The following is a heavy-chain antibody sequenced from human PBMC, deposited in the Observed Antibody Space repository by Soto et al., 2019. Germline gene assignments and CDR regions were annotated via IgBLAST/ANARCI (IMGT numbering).Heavy chain of an antibody. CDR3: ARHKEYSSVWPEFDY. D-gene: IGHD6-19*01. CDR2: TYYRSKWYN. V-gene: IGHV6-1*01. CDR1: GDSVSSNSAA. J-gene: IGHJ4*02. Sequence: SRTLSLTCAISGDSVSSNSAAWNWIRQSPSRGLEWLGRTYYRSKWYNGYAVSVKSRITINPDTSKNHFSLQLNSVTPEDTAVYSCARHKEYSSVWPEFDYWGQGTMVTVSS.